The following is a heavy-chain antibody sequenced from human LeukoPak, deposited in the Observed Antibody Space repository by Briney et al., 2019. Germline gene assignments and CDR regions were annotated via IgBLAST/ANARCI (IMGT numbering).Heavy chain of an antibody. V-gene: IGHV3-66*01. Sequence: GGSLRLSCAASGFTVSSNYMSWVRQAPGKGLEWVSVIYSGGSTYYADSVKGRFTISRDNSKNTLYLQMNSLRAEDTAVYYCAKDHKYYGSGSYYRADYWGQGTLVTVSS. D-gene: IGHD3-10*01. J-gene: IGHJ4*02. CDR3: AKDHKYYGSGSYYRADY. CDR2: IYSGGST. CDR1: GFTVSSNY.